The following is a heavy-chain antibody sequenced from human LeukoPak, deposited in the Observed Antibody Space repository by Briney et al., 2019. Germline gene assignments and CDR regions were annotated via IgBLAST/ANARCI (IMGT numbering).Heavy chain of an antibody. Sequence: GGSLRLSCGASGFTFSTYAMSWVRQAPGKGLEWVSGISNSGGSTYYVDSVKGRFTISRDNSTNTLYLQMNSLRAEDTAIYYCAKDDDQWLVRRFDYWGQGTLVTVSP. V-gene: IGHV3-23*01. CDR2: ISNSGGST. D-gene: IGHD6-19*01. CDR3: AKDDDQWLVRRFDY. CDR1: GFTFSTYA. J-gene: IGHJ4*02.